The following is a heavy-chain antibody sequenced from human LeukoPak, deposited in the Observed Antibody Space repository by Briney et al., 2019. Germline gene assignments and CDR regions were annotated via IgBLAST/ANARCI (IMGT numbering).Heavy chain of an antibody. J-gene: IGHJ4*02. CDR1: GFTFSSYE. D-gene: IGHD1-26*01. V-gene: IGHV3-30*04. CDR3: AREVSGSYFDY. CDR2: ILYDGSKK. Sequence: PGGSLRLSCAASGFTFSSYEMHWVRQAPGKGLEWVAFILYDGSKKYFADSVKGRFTISRDNSKNTPYLQMNSLRAEDTAVYYCAREVSGSYFDYWGQGTLVTVSS.